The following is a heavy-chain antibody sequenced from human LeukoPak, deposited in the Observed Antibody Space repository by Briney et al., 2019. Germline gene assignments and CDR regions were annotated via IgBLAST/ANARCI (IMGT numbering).Heavy chain of an antibody. V-gene: IGHV3-23*01. D-gene: IGHD2-2*01. CDR1: GFTFSDYA. Sequence: GGSLRPSCAASGFTFSDYALSWVRQSPGKGLEWVSAISGSTDSTYYEDSVKGRFTISRDNSKNMLYLQMNSLRVEDTAVYYCAKDSFVVEPPAIYGMDVWGQGTTVTVS. CDR2: ISGSTDST. CDR3: AKDSFVVEPPAIYGMDV. J-gene: IGHJ6*02.